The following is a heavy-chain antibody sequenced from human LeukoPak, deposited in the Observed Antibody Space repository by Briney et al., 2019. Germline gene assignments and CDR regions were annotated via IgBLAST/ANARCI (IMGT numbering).Heavy chain of an antibody. Sequence: SETLSLTCSVSGDSLSTYYWSWIRQSPGRGLEWIGYVYHNGQARYNPSLQSRATLSVDTSKNQFSLKLSSVTAADTAVYYCARGFMVRGVRAGMDVWGQGTTVTVSS. CDR1: GDSLSTYY. CDR3: ARGFMVRGVRAGMDV. V-gene: IGHV4-59*12. D-gene: IGHD3-10*01. CDR2: VYHNGQA. J-gene: IGHJ6*02.